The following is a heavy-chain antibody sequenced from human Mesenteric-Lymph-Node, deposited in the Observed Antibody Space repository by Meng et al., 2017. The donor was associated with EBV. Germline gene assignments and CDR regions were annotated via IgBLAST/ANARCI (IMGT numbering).Heavy chain of an antibody. V-gene: IGHV1-18*01. Sequence: QVQLVQSGVEMKKPGASVKVSCKASGYTFTNFGITWVRQAPGQGLEWMGWISVYNGNTNYAQKFQGRVTMTTDTSTNAAYMELRSLRYDDTAVYYCAREGVSSGWEKVDYWGQGTLVTVSS. D-gene: IGHD6-19*01. CDR1: GYTFTNFG. J-gene: IGHJ4*02. CDR3: AREGVSSGWEKVDY. CDR2: ISVYNGNT.